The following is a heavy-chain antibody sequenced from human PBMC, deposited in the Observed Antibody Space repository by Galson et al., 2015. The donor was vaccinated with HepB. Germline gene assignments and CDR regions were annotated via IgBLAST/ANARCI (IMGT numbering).Heavy chain of an antibody. CDR3: ARAAFGSNSYWYFDL. Sequence: SVKVSCKASGDRFSGHYIHWVRRAPGKGLEWLGWINPSSGGTIPAQRFQDRVTLTRVTSINTAFMELTKLTSDDTAVYYCARAAFGSNSYWYFDLWGRGTLVTVSS. V-gene: IGHV1-2*02. CDR1: GDRFSGHY. D-gene: IGHD4-23*01. CDR2: INPSSGGT. J-gene: IGHJ2*01.